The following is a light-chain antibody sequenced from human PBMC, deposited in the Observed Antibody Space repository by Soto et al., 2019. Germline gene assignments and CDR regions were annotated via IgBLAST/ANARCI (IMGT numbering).Light chain of an antibody. CDR2: GAS. CDR3: QQYNNCSEEFT. CDR1: QSVSSN. V-gene: IGKV3-15*01. Sequence: EIVITQSPATLSVSPGERATLSCRASQSVSSNLAWYQQKPGQAPRLLIYGASTRTTGIPARFSGSGSGTEFTITISTLQSEDFAVYYGQQYNNCSEEFTFGPGTKVDIK. J-gene: IGKJ3*01.